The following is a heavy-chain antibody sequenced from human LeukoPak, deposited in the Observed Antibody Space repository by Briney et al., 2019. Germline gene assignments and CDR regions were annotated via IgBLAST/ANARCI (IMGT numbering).Heavy chain of an antibody. CDR3: ARKQWLAPPPGS. V-gene: IGHV3-74*03. Sequence: GGSLRLSCAASGFTFKEYWMYWVRQAPGKGLVSVSRINADGSIITYADSVQGRFTISRDNAENTLYLQMNSLRADDTGVYYCARKQWLAPPPGSWGQGTLVTASS. CDR2: INADGSII. D-gene: IGHD6-19*01. CDR1: GFTFKEYW. J-gene: IGHJ5*02.